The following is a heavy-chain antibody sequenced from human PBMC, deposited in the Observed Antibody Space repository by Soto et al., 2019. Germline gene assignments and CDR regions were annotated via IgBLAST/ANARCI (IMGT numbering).Heavy chain of an antibody. CDR2: ISSSSSYI. D-gene: IGHD3-16*01. V-gene: IGHV3-21*01. CDR1: GFTFSSYS. J-gene: IGHJ6*02. Sequence: GGSLRLSCAAFGFTFSSYSMNWVRQAPGKGLEWVSSISSSSSYIYYADSVKGRFTISRDNAKNSLYLQMNSLRAEDTAVYYCARDFGEWLGKGMEVWGQGTTVTVSS. CDR3: ARDFGEWLGKGMEV.